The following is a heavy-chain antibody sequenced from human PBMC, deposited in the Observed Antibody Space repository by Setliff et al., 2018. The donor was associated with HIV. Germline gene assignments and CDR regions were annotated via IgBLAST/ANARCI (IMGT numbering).Heavy chain of an antibody. V-gene: IGHV4-30-2*01. Sequence: ASETLSLTCAVASGSISSSGYSWNWIRQPPGRGLEWIGYIDHSGSTFYNPTLKSRVTISVDRSKNTFSLTLTSVTAADTARYYCARGGRVSNWFDAWGPGTLVTVSS. CDR2: IDHSGST. CDR1: SGSISSSGYS. CDR3: ARGGRVSNWFDA. J-gene: IGHJ5*02.